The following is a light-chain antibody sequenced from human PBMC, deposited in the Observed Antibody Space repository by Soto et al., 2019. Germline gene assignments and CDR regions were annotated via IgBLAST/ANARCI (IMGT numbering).Light chain of an antibody. V-gene: IGLV2-14*01. CDR2: DVY. Sequence: QSALTQPASVSGSPGQSITISCTGTNSDIGGYKYVSWYQQHPGKAPKVMIYDVYNRPSGVSNRFSGSKSGNTGSLTSSGLQPEDEADYYCSSYTSSTTLIIFGGGTKLTFL. J-gene: IGLJ2*01. CDR3: SSYTSSTTLII. CDR1: NSDIGGYKY.